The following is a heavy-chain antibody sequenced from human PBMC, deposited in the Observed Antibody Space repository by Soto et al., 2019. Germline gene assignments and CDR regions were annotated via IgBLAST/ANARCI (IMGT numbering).Heavy chain of an antibody. CDR2: IIPIFGTA. CDR3: ARGGVDYDFWSGPNYFNY. CDR1: GGTFSSYA. Sequence: AASVKVSCKASGGTFSSYAISWVRQAPGQGLEWMGGIIPIFGTANYAQKFQGRVTITADESTSTAYMELSSLRSEDTAVYYCARGGVDYDFWSGPNYFNYWGQGTLVTVSS. V-gene: IGHV1-69*13. D-gene: IGHD3-3*01. J-gene: IGHJ4*02.